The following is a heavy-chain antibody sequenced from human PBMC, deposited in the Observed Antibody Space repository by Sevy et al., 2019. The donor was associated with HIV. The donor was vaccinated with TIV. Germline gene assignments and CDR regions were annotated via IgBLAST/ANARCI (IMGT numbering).Heavy chain of an antibody. CDR3: ARTMMARYYGMDV. CDR2: IYHSGST. V-gene: IGHV4-4*02. CDR1: GGSISSSNW. J-gene: IGHJ6*02. D-gene: IGHD3-22*01. Sequence: SETLSLTCAVSGGSISSSNWWSWVRQPPGKGLEWIGEIYHSGSTNYNPSLKSRVTISVDKSKNRFSLKLSSVTAADTAVYYCARTMMARYYGMDVWGQGTTVTVSS.